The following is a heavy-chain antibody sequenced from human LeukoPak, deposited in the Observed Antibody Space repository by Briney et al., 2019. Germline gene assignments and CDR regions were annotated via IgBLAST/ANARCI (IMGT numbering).Heavy chain of an antibody. D-gene: IGHD4-17*01. CDR1: GFTFSSYD. J-gene: IGHJ6*02. CDR2: IGTAGDT. V-gene: IGHV3-13*01. Sequence: PGRSLRLSCAASGFTFSSYDMHWVRQATGKGLEWVSAIGTAGDTYYPGSVKGRFTISRENAKNSLYLQMNSLRAGDTAVYYCARAPGGSYGDYGMDVWGQGTTVTVSS. CDR3: ARAPGGSYGDYGMDV.